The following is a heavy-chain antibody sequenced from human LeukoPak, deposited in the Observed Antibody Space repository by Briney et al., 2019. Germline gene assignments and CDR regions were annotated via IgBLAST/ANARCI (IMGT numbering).Heavy chain of an antibody. CDR2: IIPIFGTA. CDR3: AAGYDSSGYYWDYFDY. Sequence: SVKVSCKASGYTFTSYAISWVRQAPGQGLEWMGGIIPIFGTANYAQKFQGRVTITADKSTSTAYMELSSLRSEDTAVYYCAAGYDSSGYYWDYFDYWGQGTLVTVSS. V-gene: IGHV1-69*06. CDR1: GYTFTSYA. J-gene: IGHJ4*02. D-gene: IGHD3-22*01.